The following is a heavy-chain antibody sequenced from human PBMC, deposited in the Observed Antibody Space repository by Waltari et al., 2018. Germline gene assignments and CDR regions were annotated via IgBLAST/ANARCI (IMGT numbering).Heavy chain of an antibody. Sequence: LEWMGGIIPIFGTANYAQKFQGRVTITTDESTSTAYMELSSLRSEDTAVYYCASRGYSYGVLSYYYYGMDVWGQGTTVTVSS. V-gene: IGHV1-69*05. CDR3: ASRGYSYGVLSYYYYGMDV. J-gene: IGHJ6*02. CDR2: IIPIFGTA. D-gene: IGHD5-18*01.